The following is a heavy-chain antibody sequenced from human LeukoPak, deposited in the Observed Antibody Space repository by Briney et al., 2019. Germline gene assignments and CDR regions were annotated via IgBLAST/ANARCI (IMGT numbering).Heavy chain of an antibody. J-gene: IGHJ4*02. CDR3: VNTYFDY. V-gene: IGHV3-30*02. D-gene: IGHD2/OR15-2a*01. CDR1: GFTLSSYG. Sequence: GGSLRLSCAASGFTLSSYGMHWVRQAPGKGLEWVAFIQHDGSNKYYTDSVEGRFTISRDTSKNTLYLQMNSMRPEDTAVYYCVNTYFDYWGQGVLVTVSS. CDR2: IQHDGSNK.